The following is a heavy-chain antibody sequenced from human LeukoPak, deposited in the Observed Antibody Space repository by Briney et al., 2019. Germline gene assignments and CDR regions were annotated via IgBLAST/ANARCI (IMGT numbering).Heavy chain of an antibody. CDR1: GFTFSSYG. D-gene: IGHD3-10*01. Sequence: PGRSLRLSCAASGFTFSSYGMHWVRQAPGKGLERVAVISYDGSNKYYADSVKGRFTISRDNSKNTLYLQMNSLGAEDTAVYYCAKDSARFGELFDILDYWGQGTLVTVSS. CDR2: ISYDGSNK. CDR3: AKDSARFGELFDILDY. V-gene: IGHV3-30*18. J-gene: IGHJ4*02.